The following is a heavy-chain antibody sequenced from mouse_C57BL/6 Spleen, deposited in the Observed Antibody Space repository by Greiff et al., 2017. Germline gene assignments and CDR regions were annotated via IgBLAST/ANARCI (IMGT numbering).Heavy chain of an antibody. D-gene: IGHD2-4*01. CDR3: ARGGDYGYFDY. J-gene: IGHJ2*01. V-gene: IGHV3-6*01. CDR2: ISYDGSN. Sequence: VQLQQSGPGLVKPSQSLSLTCSVTGYSITSGYYWNWIRQFPGNKLEWMGYISYDGSNNYNPSLKNRISITRDTSKNQFFLKLNSVTTEDTATYYCARGGDYGYFDYWGQGTTLTVSS. CDR1: GYSITSGYY.